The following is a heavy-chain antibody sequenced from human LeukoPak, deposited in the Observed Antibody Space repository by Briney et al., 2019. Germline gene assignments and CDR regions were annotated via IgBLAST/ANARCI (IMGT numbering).Heavy chain of an antibody. J-gene: IGHJ3*02. V-gene: IGHV3-21*01. CDR1: GFTFSSYS. Sequence: GGSLRLSCAASGFTFSSYSMNWVRQAPGKGLEWVSSISSSSSYIYYADSVKGRFTISRDNAKNSLYLQMNSLRAEDTAVYYCARVLVAYYDSSGYNVDAFDIWGQGTMVTVSS. CDR2: ISSSSSYI. CDR3: ARVLVAYYDSSGYNVDAFDI. D-gene: IGHD3-22*01.